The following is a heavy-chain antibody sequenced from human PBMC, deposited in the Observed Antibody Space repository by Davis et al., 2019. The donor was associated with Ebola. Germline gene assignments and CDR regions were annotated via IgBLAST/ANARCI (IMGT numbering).Heavy chain of an antibody. J-gene: IGHJ4*02. CDR1: GYLFTTSA. CDR2: INPYNRKT. V-gene: IGHV1-18*01. CDR3: ARGRTYAYGNLDY. Sequence: ASVKVSCKTSGYLFTTSAINWVRQAPGQGLEWMGWINPYNRKTDYAESLHDRVTMTADTSRNTAYMELRNLKSDDTAIYFCARGRTYAYGNLDYWGQGTLVTVSS. D-gene: IGHD3-16*01.